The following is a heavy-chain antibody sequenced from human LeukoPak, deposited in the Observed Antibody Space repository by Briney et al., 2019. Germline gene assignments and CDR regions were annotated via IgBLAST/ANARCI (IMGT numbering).Heavy chain of an antibody. CDR1: GGSISSSNW. CDR2: IYHSGST. CDR3: ARAGRISQLKDAFDI. Sequence: PSVTLSLTCAVSGGSISSSNWLSWVRQLPGKWLEGIGEIYHSGSTNYKPSLKSRDTISVHKYKNRFSLTLRSVTAADTAVYYCARAGRISQLKDAFDIWGQGTMVTDSP. V-gene: IGHV4-4*02. D-gene: IGHD2-2*01. J-gene: IGHJ3*02.